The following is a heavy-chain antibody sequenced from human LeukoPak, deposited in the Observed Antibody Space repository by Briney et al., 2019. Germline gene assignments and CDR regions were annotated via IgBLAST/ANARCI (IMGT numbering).Heavy chain of an antibody. D-gene: IGHD6-13*01. Sequence: ASVKVSCKASGYTFTGYCMHWVRQAPGQGLEWMGRINPNSGGTNYAQKFQGRVTMTRDTSISTAYMELSRLRSDDTAVYYCARGPYSSSWAEYFQHWGQGTLVTVSS. CDR2: INPNSGGT. CDR3: ARGPYSSSWAEYFQH. J-gene: IGHJ1*01. V-gene: IGHV1-2*06. CDR1: GYTFTGYC.